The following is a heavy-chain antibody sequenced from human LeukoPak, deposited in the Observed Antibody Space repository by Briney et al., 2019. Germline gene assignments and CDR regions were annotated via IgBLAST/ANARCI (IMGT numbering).Heavy chain of an antibody. V-gene: IGHV4-59*12. J-gene: IGHJ5*02. D-gene: IGHD4-17*01. CDR1: GGSISSYY. Sequence: SETLSLTCTVSGGSISSYYWSWIRQPPGKGLEWIGHIYHSGSTNYNPSLKSRVTISVDTSKNQFSLKLSSVTAADTAVYYCARDGAYGDFHRPWGQGTLVTVSS. CDR2: IYHSGST. CDR3: ARDGAYGDFHRP.